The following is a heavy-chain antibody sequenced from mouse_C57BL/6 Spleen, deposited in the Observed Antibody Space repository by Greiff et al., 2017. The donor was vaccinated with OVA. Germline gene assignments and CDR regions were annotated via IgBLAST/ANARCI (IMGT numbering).Heavy chain of an antibody. J-gene: IGHJ4*01. Sequence: VQLQQPGPELVKPGASVKISCKASGYTFTDYNMDWVKQSPGKSLEWIGDINPNNGGTIYNQKFKGKATLTVDKSSSTAYMELRSLTSEDTAVYYCARRYTTLGDMDYWGQGTSVTVSS. CDR3: ARRYTTLGDMDY. V-gene: IGHV1-18*01. CDR1: GYTFTDYN. CDR2: INPNNGGT. D-gene: IGHD1-1*01.